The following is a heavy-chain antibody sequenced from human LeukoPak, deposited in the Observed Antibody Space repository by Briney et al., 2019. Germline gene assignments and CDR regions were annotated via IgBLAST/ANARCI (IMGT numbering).Heavy chain of an antibody. Sequence: GGSLRLSCAASGFTFSDAWMSWARQAPGKGLEWVGHIKSKADGGTTDYAAPVKGRFTISRHDSKATLYLQMNSLKTEDTAVYYCTTDSGPPSGYFDYWGQGTLVTVSS. V-gene: IGHV3-15*01. J-gene: IGHJ4*02. CDR2: IKSKADGGTT. CDR3: TTDSGPPSGYFDY. CDR1: GFTFSDAW. D-gene: IGHD1-26*01.